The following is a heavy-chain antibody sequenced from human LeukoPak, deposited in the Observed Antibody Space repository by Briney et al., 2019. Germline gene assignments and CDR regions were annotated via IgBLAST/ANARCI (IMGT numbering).Heavy chain of an antibody. CDR3: ARVVNPTYCSSPRCYWKGWFDP. CDR2: IVPIFGTA. CDR1: GYTFTGYY. Sequence: SVKVSCKASGYTFTGYYMHWVRQAPGQGLEWMGGIVPIFGTANYAQKFQGRVTITADESTGTAYMDLSSLRYEDTAVYYCARVVNPTYCSSPRCYWKGWFDPWGQGTLVTVSS. D-gene: IGHD2-2*01. J-gene: IGHJ5*02. V-gene: IGHV1-69*13.